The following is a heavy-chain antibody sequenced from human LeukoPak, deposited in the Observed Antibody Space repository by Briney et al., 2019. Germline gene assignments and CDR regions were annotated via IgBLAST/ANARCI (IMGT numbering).Heavy chain of an antibody. CDR1: GYTFTGYY. CDR2: INPNSGGT. V-gene: IGHV1-2*02. CDR3: AREYCSSTSCYRRYYHYYYGMDV. Sequence: ASVKVSCKASGYTFTGYYMHWVRQAPGQGLEWMGWINPNSGGTNYAQKFQGRVTMTRDTSISTAYMELSRLRSDDTAVYYCAREYCSSTSCYRRYYHYYYGMDVWGQGTTVTVSS. D-gene: IGHD2-2*01. J-gene: IGHJ6*02.